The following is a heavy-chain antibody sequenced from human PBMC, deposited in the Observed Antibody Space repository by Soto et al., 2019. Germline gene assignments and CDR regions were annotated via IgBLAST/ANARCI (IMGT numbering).Heavy chain of an antibody. J-gene: IGHJ4*02. CDR1: GYTFANYG. V-gene: IGHV1-18*01. CDR3: ARDVTVTAVPLWDY. CDR2: ISAYNGNT. D-gene: IGHD2-21*01. Sequence: QVKLVQSGAEVKKPGASVKVSCKTSGYTFANYGISWVRQAPGQGLEWMAWISAYNGNTKYAEKFQGRVTMTTDTSSTTAYMELRSLRSDDTAVYYCARDVTVTAVPLWDYWGQGTLVTVSS.